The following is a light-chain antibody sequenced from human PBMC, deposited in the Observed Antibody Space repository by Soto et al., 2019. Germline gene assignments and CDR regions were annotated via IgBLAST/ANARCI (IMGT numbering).Light chain of an antibody. J-gene: IGKJ2*01. CDR3: QPYLSYTYT. V-gene: IGKV1-8*01. Sequence: AIRMTQSPPSISASTGDRVTITCRASQGISSFLSWYQQKPGKAPKLLIYAAATLQRGAPSRFSASGSGTDFTLTISRLQSEDFATYFCQPYLSYTYTFGQRTKLEI. CDR2: AAA. CDR1: QGISSF.